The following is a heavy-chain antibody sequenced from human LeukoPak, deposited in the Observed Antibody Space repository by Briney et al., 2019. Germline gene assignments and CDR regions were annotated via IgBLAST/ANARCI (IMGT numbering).Heavy chain of an antibody. Sequence: PSETLSLTCAVYGGSFSGYYWSWIRQPPGKGLEWIGEINRSGSTNYNPSLKSRVTISVDTSENQFSLKLSSVTAADTAVYYCASWELDYGDYGWFDPWGQGTLVTVSS. CDR2: INRSGST. CDR1: GGSFSGYY. D-gene: IGHD4-17*01. CDR3: ASWELDYGDYGWFDP. J-gene: IGHJ5*02. V-gene: IGHV4-34*01.